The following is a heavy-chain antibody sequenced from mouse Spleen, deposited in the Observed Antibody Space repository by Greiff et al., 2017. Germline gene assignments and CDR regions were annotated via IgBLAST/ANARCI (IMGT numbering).Heavy chain of an antibody. J-gene: IGHJ2*01. D-gene: IGHD2-4*01. CDR1: GYTFTDYY. CDR2: INPNNGGT. Sequence: LVESGASVKISCKASGYTFTDYYMNWVKQSHGKSLEWIGDINPNNGGTSYNQKFKGKATLTVDKSSSTAYMELRSLTSEDSAVYYCARDYDYGSYWGQGTTLTVSS. V-gene: IGHV1-26*01. CDR3: ARDYDYGSY.